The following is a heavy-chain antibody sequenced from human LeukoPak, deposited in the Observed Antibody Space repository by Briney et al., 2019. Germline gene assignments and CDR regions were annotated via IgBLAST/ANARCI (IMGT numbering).Heavy chain of an antibody. D-gene: IGHD3-10*01. V-gene: IGHV4-59*01. CDR2: IYYTGST. CDR1: GGSISTYY. CDR3: ARDGSGSYSNNWFDP. Sequence: SETLSLTCTVSGGSISTYYWSWIRQPPGKGLEWLGYIYYTGSTNYNPSLKSRVTISVDTSKNQFSLRLSSVTAADTAVYFCARDGSGSYSNNWFDPWGQGTLVTVSS. J-gene: IGHJ5*02.